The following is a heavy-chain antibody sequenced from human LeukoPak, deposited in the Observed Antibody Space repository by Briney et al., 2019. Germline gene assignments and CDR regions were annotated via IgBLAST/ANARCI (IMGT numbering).Heavy chain of an antibody. D-gene: IGHD1-14*01. Sequence: LSLTCTVSGYSISSGYYWGWIRQAPGKGLESLSYISPSGTDISYADSVKGRFTISRDSAKNSLYLQMNSLRVEDTAVYYCTRDPRNLDYWGQGTLVTVSS. CDR3: TRDPRNLDY. J-gene: IGHJ4*02. CDR1: GYSISSGYY. V-gene: IGHV3-11*01. CDR2: ISPSGTDI.